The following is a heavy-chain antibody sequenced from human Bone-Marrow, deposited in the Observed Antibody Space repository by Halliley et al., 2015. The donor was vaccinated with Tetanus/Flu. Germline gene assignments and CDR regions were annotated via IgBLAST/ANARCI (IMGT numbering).Heavy chain of an antibody. CDR2: IYYSGST. V-gene: IGHV4-39*01. Sequence: TLSLTCKVSGGSIKSSGHYWGWIRQPPGKGLEHIGSIYYSGSTYNNPSLKRRITMSGDTSKTQFSLKLRSVTAADTALYYCERHAGGENYYYGVDVWGQGTTVTVSS. J-gene: IGHJ6*02. CDR1: GGSIKSSGHY. CDR3: ERHAGGENYYYGVDV. D-gene: IGHD1-26*01.